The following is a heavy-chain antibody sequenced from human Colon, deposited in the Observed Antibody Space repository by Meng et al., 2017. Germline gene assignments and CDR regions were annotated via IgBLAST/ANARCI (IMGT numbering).Heavy chain of an antibody. CDR3: AVAEEYYFDY. Sequence: GESLQISCAASGFTFSSYAMHWVRQAPGKGLEWVAVISYDGSNKYYADSVKGRFTISRDNSKNTLYLQMNSLRAEDTAVYYCAVAEEYYFDYWGQGTLVTVSS. D-gene: IGHD1-14*01. J-gene: IGHJ4*02. CDR1: GFTFSSYA. CDR2: ISYDGSNK. V-gene: IGHV3-30*04.